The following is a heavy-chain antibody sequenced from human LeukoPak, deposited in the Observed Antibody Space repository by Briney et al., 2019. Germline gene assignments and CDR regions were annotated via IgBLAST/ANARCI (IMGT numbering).Heavy chain of an antibody. V-gene: IGHV3-30-3*01. CDR1: GFTFSSFA. CDR2: ISYDGNNK. CDR3: AREYTCNYEGSRFDY. D-gene: IGHD1-7*01. Sequence: GGSLRLSCAASGFTFSSFAMHWVRQAPGKGLEWVAVISYDGNNKYYADSVKGRFTISRDNSNTTLYLQMNSLRAEDTAVYYCAREYTCNYEGSRFDYWGQGTLVTVSS. J-gene: IGHJ4*02.